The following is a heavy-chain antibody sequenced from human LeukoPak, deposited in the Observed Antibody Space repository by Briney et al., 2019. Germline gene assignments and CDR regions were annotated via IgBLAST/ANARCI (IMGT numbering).Heavy chain of an antibody. CDR3: ARRPPGSGWFPGIDY. CDR2: IYPGDSDT. V-gene: IGHV5-51*01. Sequence: GESLKISCKGSGYSFTSYWIGWVRQMPGKGLEWMGMIYPGDSDTRYSPSFQGQVTISADKSISTAYLQWNSLKASDTAMYYCARRPPGSGWFPGIDYWGQGTLVTVSS. CDR1: GYSFTSYW. J-gene: IGHJ4*02. D-gene: IGHD6-19*01.